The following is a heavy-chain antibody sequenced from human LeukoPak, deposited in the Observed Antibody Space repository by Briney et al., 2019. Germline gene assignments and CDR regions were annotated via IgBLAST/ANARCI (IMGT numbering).Heavy chain of an antibody. CDR1: GYTFTSYG. V-gene: IGHV1-18*01. CDR2: ISAYNGNT. CDR3: GRDGAYSSSWYIGGWFDP. D-gene: IGHD6-13*01. Sequence: GASVKVSCKASGYTFTSYGISWVRQAPGQGLEWMGWISAYNGNTNYAQKLQGRVTMTTDTSTSTAYMKLRSLRSDDTAVYYCGRDGAYSSSWYIGGWFDPWGQGTLVTVSS. J-gene: IGHJ5*02.